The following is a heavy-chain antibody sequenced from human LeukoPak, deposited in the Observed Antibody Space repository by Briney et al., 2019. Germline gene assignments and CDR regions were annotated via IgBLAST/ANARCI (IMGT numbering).Heavy chain of an antibody. V-gene: IGHV3-21*01. D-gene: IGHD3-9*01. J-gene: IGHJ4*02. CDR1: GFTFNTFN. CDR2: ITIGGDYI. Sequence: GGSLRLSCAASGFTFNTFNMNWVRQAPGKGLEWVSSITIGGDYIYYADSVKGRFTTSRDNAKNSLSLQLNSLRVEDTAVYYCARGHYDVLAASYKWTPDYWGQGTLVTVSS. CDR3: ARGHYDVLAASYKWTPDY.